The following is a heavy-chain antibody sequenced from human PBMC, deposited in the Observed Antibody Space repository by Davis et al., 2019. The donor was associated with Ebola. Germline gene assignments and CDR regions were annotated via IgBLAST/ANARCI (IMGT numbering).Heavy chain of an antibody. J-gene: IGHJ4*02. D-gene: IGHD1-26*01. CDR1: GFTVSSNY. Sequence: GGSLRLSCAASGFTVSSNYMSWVRQAPGKGLEWVSVIYSGGSTYYTDSVKGRFTISRDNSKNTLYLQMNSLRAEDTAVYYCAREGTIRGSYYMNWGQGTLVTVSS. V-gene: IGHV3-53*01. CDR2: IYSGGST. CDR3: AREGTIRGSYYMN.